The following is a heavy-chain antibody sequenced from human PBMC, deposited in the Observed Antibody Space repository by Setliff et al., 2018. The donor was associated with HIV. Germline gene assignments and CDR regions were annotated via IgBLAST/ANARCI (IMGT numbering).Heavy chain of an antibody. V-gene: IGHV1-69*10. D-gene: IGHD3-22*01. Sequence: GASVKVSCKASGGTFTNSAIGWVRQAPGQGLEWMGAIVPILGIANSAQKFQGRVTITTDESTSTVYMELSSLRSEDTAVYYCARAAYGYDSSGYFFDYWGQGTLVTVSS. CDR3: ARAAYGYDSSGYFFDY. CDR2: IVPILGIA. J-gene: IGHJ4*02. CDR1: GGTFTNSA.